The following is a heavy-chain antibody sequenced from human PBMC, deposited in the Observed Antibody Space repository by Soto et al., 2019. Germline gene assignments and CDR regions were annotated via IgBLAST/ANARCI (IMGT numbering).Heavy chain of an antibody. CDR2: IWYDGSNK. CDR1: GFSFSSYG. D-gene: IGHD3-10*01. Sequence: PGGSLRLSCAASGFSFSSYGMHWVRQAPGKGLEWVAVIWYDGSNKYYADSVKGRFTISRDNSKNTLYLQMNSLRAEDTAVYYCAKGLGEFSYYGMDVWGQGTTVTVPS. CDR3: AKGLGEFSYYGMDV. J-gene: IGHJ6*02. V-gene: IGHV3-33*06.